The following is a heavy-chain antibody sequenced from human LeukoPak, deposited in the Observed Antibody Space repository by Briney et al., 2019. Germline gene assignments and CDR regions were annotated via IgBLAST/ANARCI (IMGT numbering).Heavy chain of an antibody. CDR1: GGSISSGGYS. J-gene: IGHJ4*02. CDR3: ARARRGRFDY. Sequence: PSETLSLTCTVSGGSISSGGYSWRWIRQHPGKGLEWIGYIYYSGSTYYNPSLKSRVTISVDTSKNQFSLKLSSVTAADTAVYYCARARRGRFDYWGQGTLVTVSS. V-gene: IGHV4-31*03. D-gene: IGHD3-10*01. CDR2: IYYSGST.